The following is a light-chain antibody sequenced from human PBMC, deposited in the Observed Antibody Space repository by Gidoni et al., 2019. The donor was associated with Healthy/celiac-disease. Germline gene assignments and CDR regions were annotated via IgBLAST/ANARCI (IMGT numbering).Light chain of an antibody. Sequence: QSALPQPAYVSGSPGQSITISCTGTSSDVGSYNIVSWYQQHPGKAPKLMIYEGSNRPSGVSNRFSGSKSGNTASLTISGLQAEDEADYYCCSYAGSSTLVFGGGTKLTVL. V-gene: IGLV2-23*01. CDR1: SSDVGSYNI. CDR3: CSYAGSSTLV. CDR2: EGS. J-gene: IGLJ2*01.